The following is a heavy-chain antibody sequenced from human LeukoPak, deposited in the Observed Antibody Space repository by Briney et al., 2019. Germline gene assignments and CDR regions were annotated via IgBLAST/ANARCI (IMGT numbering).Heavy chain of an antibody. V-gene: IGHV4-59*01. Sequence: PSETLSLTCTVSGVSINSYYWTWIRQAPGKGLEWIGSLYYRGSTNYNPSLKSRVTISVDTSKTQFSLKLRSVTAADTAVYYCARIWGHYYYMDVWGKGTTVTISS. D-gene: IGHD3-16*01. CDR3: ARIWGHYYYMDV. J-gene: IGHJ6*03. CDR2: LYYRGST. CDR1: GVSINSYY.